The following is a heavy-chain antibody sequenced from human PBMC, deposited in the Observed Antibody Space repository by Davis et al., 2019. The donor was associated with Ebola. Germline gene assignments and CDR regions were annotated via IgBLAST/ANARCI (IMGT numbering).Heavy chain of an antibody. Sequence: GESLKISCAASGFTFSRYWMSWVRQAPGKGLEWVANIKTDGTEGYYADSVKGRFTVSRDNAKNSLYLQMYSLTVEDTAVYYCARDAGDRAVDYWGQGALVTVSS. J-gene: IGHJ4*02. CDR2: IKTDGTEG. D-gene: IGHD3-10*01. V-gene: IGHV3-7*01. CDR1: GFTFSRYW. CDR3: ARDAGDRAVDY.